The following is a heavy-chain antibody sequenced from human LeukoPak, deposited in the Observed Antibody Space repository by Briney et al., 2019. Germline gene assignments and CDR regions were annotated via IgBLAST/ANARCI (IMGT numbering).Heavy chain of an antibody. J-gene: IGHJ3*02. CDR2: IKQDGSEK. D-gene: IGHD1-1*01. CDR3: ARDNPGGTVHAFDI. CDR1: GFTFSSYW. Sequence: PGGSLRPSCAASGFTFSSYWMSWVRQAPGKGLEWVANIKQDGSEKYYVDSVKGRFTISRDNAKNSLYLQMNSLRAEDTAVYYCARDNPGGTVHAFDIWGQGTMVTVSS. V-gene: IGHV3-7*01.